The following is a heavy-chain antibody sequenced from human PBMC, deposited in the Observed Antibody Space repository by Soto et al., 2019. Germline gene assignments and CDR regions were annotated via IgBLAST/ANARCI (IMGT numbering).Heavy chain of an antibody. Sequence: ASVKVSCKASGYTFTSYAMNWVRQAPGQGLEWMGWINTNTGNPTYAQGFTGRFVFSLDTSVSTAYLQICSLKAEDTAVYYCAREGARYCSSTSCYVRLLEGSYYYYGMDVWGQ. CDR3: AREGARYCSSTSCYVRLLEGSYYYYGMDV. CDR1: GYTFTSYA. CDR2: INTNTGNP. J-gene: IGHJ6*02. V-gene: IGHV7-4-1*01. D-gene: IGHD2-2*01.